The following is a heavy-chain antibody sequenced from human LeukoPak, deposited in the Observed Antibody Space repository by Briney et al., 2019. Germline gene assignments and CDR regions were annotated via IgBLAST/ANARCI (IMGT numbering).Heavy chain of an antibody. J-gene: IGHJ6*02. CDR2: ISSSSSTI. V-gene: IGHV3-48*01. CDR1: GFTFSSYS. D-gene: IGHD5-12*01. Sequence: PGGSLRLSCAASGFTFSSYSMNWVRQAPGKGLEWVSYISSSSSTIYYADSVKGRFTISRDNAKNSLYLQMNSLRAEDTAVYYCARELSGYDVYYYGMDVWGQGTTVTVSS. CDR3: ARELSGYDVYYYGMDV.